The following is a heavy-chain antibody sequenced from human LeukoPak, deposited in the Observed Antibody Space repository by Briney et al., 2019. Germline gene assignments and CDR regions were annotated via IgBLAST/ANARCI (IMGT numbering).Heavy chain of an antibody. Sequence: GGSLRLSCVASGFIFSSSWMSWVRQAPGKGLEWVSAISGSGGSTYYADSVKGRFTISRDNSKNTLYLQMNSLRAEDTAVYYCAKGSSSWPTLGYFQHWGQGTLVTVSS. CDR3: AKGSSSWPTLGYFQH. D-gene: IGHD6-13*01. CDR2: ISGSGGST. V-gene: IGHV3-23*01. J-gene: IGHJ1*01. CDR1: GFIFSSSW.